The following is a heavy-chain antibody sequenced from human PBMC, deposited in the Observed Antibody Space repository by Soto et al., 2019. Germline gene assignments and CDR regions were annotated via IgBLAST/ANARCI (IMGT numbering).Heavy chain of an antibody. Sequence: PGGSLRLSCAASGFTFSNYAMSWVRRAPGKGLEWVSAISPSAASTYYADSVKGRFTLSRDNSRNTLYLQMIGLRAEDTAVYYCAKDLSTSSAYTNWFDPWGQGTLVTVSS. CDR3: AKDLSTSSAYTNWFDP. V-gene: IGHV3-23*01. J-gene: IGHJ5*02. CDR1: GFTFSNYA. D-gene: IGHD6-25*01. CDR2: ISPSAAST.